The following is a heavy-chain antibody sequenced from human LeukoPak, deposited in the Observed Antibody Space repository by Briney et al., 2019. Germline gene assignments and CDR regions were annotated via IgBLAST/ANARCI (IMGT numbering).Heavy chain of an antibody. CDR1: GGSFSGYY. V-gene: IGHV4-34*01. D-gene: IGHD2-2*02. CDR3: ARYNHYCSSTSCYSSSAPHFDY. CDR2: INHSGST. Sequence: SETLSLTCAVYGGSFSGYYWSWIRQPPGKGLEWIGEINHSGSTNYNPSLKSRVTISVDTSKNQFSLKLSSVTAADTAVYYCARYNHYCSSTSCYSSSAPHFDYXXQGTLVTVSS. J-gene: IGHJ4*02.